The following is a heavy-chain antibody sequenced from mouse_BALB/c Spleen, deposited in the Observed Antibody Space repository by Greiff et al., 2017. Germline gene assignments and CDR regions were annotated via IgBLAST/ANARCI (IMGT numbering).Heavy chain of an antibody. J-gene: IGHJ3*01. CDR2: ISDGGSYT. CDR3: ARDLGYAYSAWFAY. V-gene: IGHV5-4*02. Sequence: EVMLVESGGGLVKPGGSLKLSCAASGFTFSDYYMYWVRQTPEKRLEWVATISDGGSYTYYPDSVKGRFTISRDNAKNNLYLQMSGLKSEDTAMYYCARDLGYAYSAWFAYWGQGTLVTVSA. D-gene: IGHD1-2*01. CDR1: GFTFSDYY.